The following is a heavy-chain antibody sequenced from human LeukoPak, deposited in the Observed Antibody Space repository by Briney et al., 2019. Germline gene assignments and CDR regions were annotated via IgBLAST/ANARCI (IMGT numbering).Heavy chain of an antibody. CDR2: ISISGTTI. D-gene: IGHD1-26*01. Sequence: GGSLRLSCAASGFTFTDFYMSWIRQAPGKGLEWVSYISISGTTIYYADSVKGRFTFSRDNAKNSLYLQMNSLRAEDTAVYYCARDESGMGDTAPTQWERHKYYFDYWGQGTLVTVSS. CDR3: ARDESGMGDTAPTQWERHKYYFDY. J-gene: IGHJ4*02. V-gene: IGHV3-11*04. CDR1: GFTFTDFY.